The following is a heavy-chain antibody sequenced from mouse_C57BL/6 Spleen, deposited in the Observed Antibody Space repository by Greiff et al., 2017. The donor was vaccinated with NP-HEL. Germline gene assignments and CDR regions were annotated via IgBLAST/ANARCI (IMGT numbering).Heavy chain of an antibody. D-gene: IGHD2-4*01. CDR2: IWSGGST. J-gene: IGHJ4*01. Sequence: QVQLKESGPGLVQPSQSLSITCTVSGFSLTSYGVHWVRQSPGKGLEWLGVIWSGGSTDYNAAFISRLSISKDNSKSQVFFKMNSLQADDTAIYYCARRGYDYDDGYYAMDYWGQGTSVTVSS. V-gene: IGHV2-2*01. CDR1: GFSLTSYG. CDR3: ARRGYDYDDGYYAMDY.